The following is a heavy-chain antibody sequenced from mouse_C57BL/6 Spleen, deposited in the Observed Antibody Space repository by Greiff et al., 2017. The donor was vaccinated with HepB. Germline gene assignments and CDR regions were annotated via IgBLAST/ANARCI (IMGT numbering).Heavy chain of an antibody. CDR2: INPGSGGT. Sequence: VQRVESGAELVRPGTSVKVSCKASGYAFTNYLIEWVKQRPGQGLEWIGVINPGSGGTNYNEKFKGKATLTADKSSSTAYMQLSSLTSEDSAVYFCARSSDYDDGGFDYWGQGTTLTVSS. J-gene: IGHJ2*01. CDR1: GYAFTNYL. V-gene: IGHV1-54*01. D-gene: IGHD2-4*01. CDR3: ARSSDYDDGGFDY.